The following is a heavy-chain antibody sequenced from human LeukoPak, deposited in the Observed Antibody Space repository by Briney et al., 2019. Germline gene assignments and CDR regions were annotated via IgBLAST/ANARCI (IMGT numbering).Heavy chain of an antibody. J-gene: IGHJ5*02. Sequence: SETLSLTCTVSGGSISSYYWSWIRQPAGKGLEWIGRIQASGSTIYNPSLKSRVTMSVDTSKNQFSLKVTSVTAADTAVYYCARDMAVAPYNWFDPWGQGPLVTVSS. D-gene: IGHD2-15*01. V-gene: IGHV4-4*07. CDR1: GGSISSYY. CDR2: IQASGST. CDR3: ARDMAVAPYNWFDP.